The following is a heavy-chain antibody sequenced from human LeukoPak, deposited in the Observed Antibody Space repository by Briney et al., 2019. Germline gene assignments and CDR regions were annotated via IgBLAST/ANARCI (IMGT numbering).Heavy chain of an antibody. V-gene: IGHV1-18*01. CDR1: GYTFTSYD. J-gene: IGHJ4*02. CDR3: ARAPRASYYDSSGYFQTAFDY. D-gene: IGHD3-22*01. Sequence: ASVKVSCKASGYTFTSYDISLVRQAPGQGLEWMGWISAYNGNTNYAQKLQGRGNMTTDTSTSTAYIEQRSLRSDDTAVYYCARAPRASYYDSSGYFQTAFDYWGEGTLVTVSS. CDR2: ISAYNGNT.